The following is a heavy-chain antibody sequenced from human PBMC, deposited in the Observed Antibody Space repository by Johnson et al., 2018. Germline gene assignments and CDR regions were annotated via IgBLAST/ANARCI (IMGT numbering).Heavy chain of an antibody. CDR1: GFTFSSYA. D-gene: IGHD3-9*01. Sequence: VQLVESGGGVVQPGRSLRLSCAASGFTFSSYAMHWVRQAPGKGLEWVTIISYDGSNKYYADAVKGRFTISRDNPKNTLYLQMNSLRAEDTAVYYCARDFERNRKYYYYMDVWGKGTTVTVSS. V-gene: IGHV3-30-3*01. CDR3: ARDFERNRKYYYYMDV. CDR2: ISYDGSNK. J-gene: IGHJ6*03.